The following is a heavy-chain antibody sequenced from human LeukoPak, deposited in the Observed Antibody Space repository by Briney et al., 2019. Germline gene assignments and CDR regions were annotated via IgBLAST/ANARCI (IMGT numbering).Heavy chain of an antibody. CDR2: IIPILGIP. V-gene: IGHV1-69*04. CDR3: ARKDRTVTPNYDMDV. CDR1: GGTFSNYG. J-gene: IGHJ6*02. D-gene: IGHD4-17*01. Sequence: SVKVSCKASGGTFSNYGISWVRQAPGQGLESMGRIIPILGIPNYAQNFQGRVTITADKSTSTAYMELSSLRSEDTAVYYCARKDRTVTPNYDMDVWGQGTTVTVSS.